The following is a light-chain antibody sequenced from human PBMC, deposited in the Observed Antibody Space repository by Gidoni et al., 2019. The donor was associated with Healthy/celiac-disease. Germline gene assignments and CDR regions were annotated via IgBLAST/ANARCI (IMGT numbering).Light chain of an antibody. J-gene: IGKJ4*01. CDR1: QSISSY. Sequence: GDRVTITCRASQSISSYLNWYQQKPGKAPKLLIYAASSLQSGVPSRFSGSGYGTDFTLTISSLQPEDFATYYCQQSYSTPFTFGGGTKVEIK. V-gene: IGKV1-39*01. CDR3: QQSYSTPFT. CDR2: AAS.